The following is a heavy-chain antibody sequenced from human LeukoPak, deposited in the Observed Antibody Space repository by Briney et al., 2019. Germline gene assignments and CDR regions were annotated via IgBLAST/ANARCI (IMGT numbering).Heavy chain of an antibody. J-gene: IGHJ4*02. D-gene: IGHD1-26*01. CDR3: ARGRGERELLHFPPDY. CDR2: INPNSGGT. V-gene: IGHV1-2*06. CDR1: GYTFTGYY. Sequence: ASVKVSCKASGYTFTGYYMHWVRQAPGQGLEWMGRINPNSGGTKYVQKFQGRVTMTRDTSISTVYMELSRLRSDDTAVYYCARGRGERELLHFPPDYRGQGTLVNVSS.